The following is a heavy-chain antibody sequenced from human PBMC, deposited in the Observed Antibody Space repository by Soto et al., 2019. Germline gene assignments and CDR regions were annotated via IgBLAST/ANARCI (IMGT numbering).Heavy chain of an antibody. V-gene: IGHV3-73*02. Sequence: VQLVESGGGLVQPGGSLKLSCAASGFTFTASAVHWVRQASGKGLEWVGRIRSNANSFATTYAASVNGRFTFSRDDSKGAAYLQMNSMKTEDTALYYCTCQGDSNEDVFDYWGQGTLVTVTS. J-gene: IGHJ4*02. CDR3: TCQGDSNEDVFDY. D-gene: IGHD4-4*01. CDR2: IRSNANSFAT. CDR1: GFTFTASA.